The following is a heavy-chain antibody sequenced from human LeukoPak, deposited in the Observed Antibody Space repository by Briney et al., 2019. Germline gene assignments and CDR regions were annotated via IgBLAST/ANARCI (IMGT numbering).Heavy chain of an antibody. V-gene: IGHV3-48*04. J-gene: IGHJ4*02. CDR2: ISSSSSTI. Sequence: GGSLRLSCAASGFTFSSYSMNWVRQAPGKGLEWVSYISSSSSTIYYADSVKGRFTISRDHAKNSLYLQMNSLRAEDTAVYYCARDLGFGELLIDYWGQGTLVTVSS. CDR3: ARDLGFGELLIDY. CDR1: GFTFSSYS. D-gene: IGHD3-10*01.